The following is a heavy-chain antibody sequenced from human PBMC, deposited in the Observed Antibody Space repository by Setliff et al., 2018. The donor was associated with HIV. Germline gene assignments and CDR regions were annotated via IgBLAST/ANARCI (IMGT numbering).Heavy chain of an antibody. CDR3: ARGSKGGFFDYYNNMDV. D-gene: IGHD3-10*01. J-gene: IGHJ6*03. V-gene: IGHV4-4*07. Sequence: PSETLSLTCTSSGDSISGYYGSWIRQPAGKGLEWIGRMHTSGNTNYNPSLKSRVTISVDMSKNQFSLKLSSVTAADTAVYYCARGSKGGFFDYYNNMDVWGKGTTVTVSS. CDR2: MHTSGNT. CDR1: GDSISGYY.